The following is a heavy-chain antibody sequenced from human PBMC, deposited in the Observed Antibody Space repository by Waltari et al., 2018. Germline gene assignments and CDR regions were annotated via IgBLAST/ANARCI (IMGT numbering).Heavy chain of an antibody. CDR1: GFVFSSYD. CDR2: IGTPGDT. Sequence: EGQLVESGGGVVQPGDSLRLSCAASGFVFSSYDMHWVRQTVGKCLEWVSAIGTPGDTYYSGSVKGRFTIARENAMNSLYLQMDSLTAGDTAVYYCARAKPSGYKYWYYYDLDVWGPGTPVTVSS. J-gene: IGHJ6*02. D-gene: IGHD3-3*01. CDR3: ARAKPSGYKYWYYYDLDV. V-gene: IGHV3-13*01.